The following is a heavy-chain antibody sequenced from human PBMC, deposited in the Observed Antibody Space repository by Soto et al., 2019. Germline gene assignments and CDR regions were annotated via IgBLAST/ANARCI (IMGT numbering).Heavy chain of an antibody. CDR3: ARGRGRYSSGWSWFDP. D-gene: IGHD6-13*01. CDR2: IFQSGST. Sequence: SETLSLTCGVSGGTIMSPDWLTWFRHPPGKVLEWIGEIFQSGSTNYTPSLESRVTISVDKSKNQFSLTLTSVTAADTAVYFCARGRGRYSSGWSWFDPWGQGILVTVSS. V-gene: IGHV4-4*02. J-gene: IGHJ5*02. CDR1: GGTIMSPDW.